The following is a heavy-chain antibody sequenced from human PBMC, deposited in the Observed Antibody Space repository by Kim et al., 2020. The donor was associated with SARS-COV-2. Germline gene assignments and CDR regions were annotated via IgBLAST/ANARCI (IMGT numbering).Heavy chain of an antibody. CDR3: ARGFEAMVKDY. Sequence: SETLSLTCTVSGGSISSYYWSWIRQPPGKGLEWIGYIYYSGSTNYNPSLKSRVTISVDTSKNQFSLKLSSVTAADTAVYYCARGFEAMVKDYWGQGTLVTVSS. J-gene: IGHJ4*02. D-gene: IGHD5-18*01. CDR2: IYYSGST. CDR1: GGSISSYY. V-gene: IGHV4-59*01.